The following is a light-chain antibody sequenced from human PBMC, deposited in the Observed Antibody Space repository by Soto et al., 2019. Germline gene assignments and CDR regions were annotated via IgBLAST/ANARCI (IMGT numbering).Light chain of an antibody. J-gene: IGKJ4*01. V-gene: IGKV3-11*01. Sequence: EIVLTQSPATLSLSPGERATLSCRASQSVSRYLAWYQQKPGQAPRLLIYDASNRATGIPARFSGSGSGTDVPLTISSLEPEDFAVYYCQQRSDWPSTFGGGTKVQIK. CDR3: QQRSDWPST. CDR1: QSVSRY. CDR2: DAS.